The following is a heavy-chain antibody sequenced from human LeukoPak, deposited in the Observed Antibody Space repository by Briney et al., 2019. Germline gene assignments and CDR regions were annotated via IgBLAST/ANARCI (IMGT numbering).Heavy chain of an antibody. CDR3: ARGDAYYFDY. CDR2: IYSGGST. CDR1: GFTVSSNY. V-gene: IGHV3-53*01. J-gene: IGHJ4*02. Sequence: GGSLRLSRAASGFTVSSNYMSWVRQAPGKGLEWVSVIYSGGSTYYADSVKGRFTISRDNSKNTLYLQMNSLRAEDTAVYYCARGDAYYFDYWGQGTLVTVSS.